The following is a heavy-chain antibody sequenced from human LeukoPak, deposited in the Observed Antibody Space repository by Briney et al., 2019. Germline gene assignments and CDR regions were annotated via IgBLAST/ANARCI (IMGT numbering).Heavy chain of an antibody. CDR2: IKSKTDGGTT. CDR3: ARVENLRYFDWLRTIYYYYYYMDV. Sequence: GGSLRLSCAASGFTFSNAWMSWVRQAPGKGLEWVGRIKSKTDGGTTDYAAPVKGRFTISRDDSKNTLYLQMNSLKTEDTAVYYCARVENLRYFDWLRTIYYYYYYMDVWGKGTTVTVSS. CDR1: GFTFSNAW. V-gene: IGHV3-15*01. D-gene: IGHD3-9*01. J-gene: IGHJ6*03.